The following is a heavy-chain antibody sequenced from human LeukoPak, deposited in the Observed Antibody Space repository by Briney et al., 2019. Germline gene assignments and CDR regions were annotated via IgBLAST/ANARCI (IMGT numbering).Heavy chain of an antibody. D-gene: IGHD6-19*01. CDR3: ARDVAGSWGYFDY. J-gene: IGHJ4*02. V-gene: IGHV1-46*01. CDR1: GYTFTSYN. CDR2: INPSSSSS. Sequence: ASVKVSCKASGYTFTSYNMHWVRQAPGQGLEWIGIINPSSSSSTYTQKFQGRVTMTRDTATSTVYMELSSLRSEDTALYYCARDVAGSWGYFDYWGQGTLVTVSS.